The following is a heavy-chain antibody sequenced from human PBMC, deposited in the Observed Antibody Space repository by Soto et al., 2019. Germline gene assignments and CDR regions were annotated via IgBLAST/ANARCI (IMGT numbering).Heavy chain of an antibody. CDR2: LSSNGIGT. CDR3: VKDMGQAAVGIRYPYGLDV. CDR1: GFTVSSFG. V-gene: IGHV3-64D*06. D-gene: IGHD6-13*01. J-gene: IGHJ6*02. Sequence: GSLRLSCSGSGFTVSSFGMHWVRQAPGKGLEHVSTLSSNGIGTYYADSVKGRFTFSRDTSKNTLYLQMSSLRTEDTAVYYCVKDMGQAAVGIRYPYGLDVWGLGTTVTVSS.